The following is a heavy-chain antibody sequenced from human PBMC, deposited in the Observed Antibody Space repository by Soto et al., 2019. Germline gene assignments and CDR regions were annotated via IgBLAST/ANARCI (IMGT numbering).Heavy chain of an antibody. Sequence: QVQLQESGPRLVKTSETLSLTCTVSGAPLNRYYWSWIRQPPGKALEWIGYIFTSETSKYNPSLRSRIAMSVDRSKNQCSLTMASLTTADTAVYYCASVYGTIYGLDYWGRGALVTVSS. CDR2: IFTSETS. V-gene: IGHV4-4*08. J-gene: IGHJ4*02. D-gene: IGHD4-17*01. CDR3: ASVYGTIYGLDY. CDR1: GAPLNRYY.